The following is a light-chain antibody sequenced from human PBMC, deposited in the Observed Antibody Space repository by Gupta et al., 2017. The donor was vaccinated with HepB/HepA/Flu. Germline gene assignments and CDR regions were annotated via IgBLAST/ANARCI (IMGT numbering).Light chain of an antibody. V-gene: IGLV2-8*01. CDR3: CSYGDSTNMNFV. Sequence: QSALTQPPSASGSPGQSVTISCTGTSSDVGGYNYVSWYQQHPGKAPKLMIYEVTRRPSGVPDRFSGSKSGNKDSLTVSGLQAEDEAEYDCCSYGDSTNMNFVFGGGTKMTVL. CDR2: EVT. J-gene: IGLJ2*01. CDR1: SSDVGGYNY.